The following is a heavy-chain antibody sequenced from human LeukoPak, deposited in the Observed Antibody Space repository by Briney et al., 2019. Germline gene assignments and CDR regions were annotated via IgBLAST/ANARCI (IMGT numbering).Heavy chain of an antibody. J-gene: IGHJ6*03. CDR1: GGSFRNYY. CDR3: ARRYCSGSVCYHYYYYMDV. V-gene: IGHV4-34*01. D-gene: IGHD2-8*02. Sequence: SETLSLTCAVYGGSFRNYYWSWIRQPPGKGLEWIGEVNHSGDTNYNPSLKSRVTMSVDMSKNQFSLKLISVTAAGTAVYYCARRYCSGSVCYHYYYYMDVWGEGTTVTVSS. CDR2: VNHSGDT.